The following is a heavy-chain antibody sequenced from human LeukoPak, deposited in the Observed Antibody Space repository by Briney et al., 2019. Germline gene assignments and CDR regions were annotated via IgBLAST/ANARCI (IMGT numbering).Heavy chain of an antibody. CDR1: GGSISSSSYY. J-gene: IGHJ3*02. V-gene: IGHV4-39*01. D-gene: IGHD3-16*01. CDR3: ARHSSMIPGYVSPRYAFDI. CDR2: IYYSGST. Sequence: SETLSLTCTVSGGSISSSSYYWGWIRQPPGKGLEWIGSIYYSGSTYYNPSLKSRVTISVDTSKNQFSLKLSSVTAAGTAVYYCARHSSMIPGYVSPRYAFDIWGQGTMVTVSS.